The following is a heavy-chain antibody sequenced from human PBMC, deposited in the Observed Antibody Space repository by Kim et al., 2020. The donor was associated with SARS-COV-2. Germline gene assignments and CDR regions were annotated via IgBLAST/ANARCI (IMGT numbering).Heavy chain of an antibody. CDR2: IYYSGSA. Sequence: SETLSLTCAVSGGSISSGGYFWSWIRQRPGKGLEWIGYIYYSGSAYYNPSLKSRVTISVDTSMNQFSLKVRSVTAADTAVYYCARVLASTGRGYFDYWG. CDR3: ARVLASTGRGYFDY. J-gene: IGHJ4*01. D-gene: IGHD1-1*01. CDR1: GGSISSGGYF. V-gene: IGHV4-31*11.